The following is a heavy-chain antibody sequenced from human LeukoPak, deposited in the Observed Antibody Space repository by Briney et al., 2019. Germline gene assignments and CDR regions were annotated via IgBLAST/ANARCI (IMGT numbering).Heavy chain of an antibody. V-gene: IGHV3-30-3*01. CDR2: VSHDGIQT. CDR1: GFTFSNYA. Sequence: PGGSLRLSCAASGFTFSNYAMHWVRQGLVKGLESMAVVSHDGIQTYYADSVKGRFTISRDNAKNSLYLQMNSLRAEDTAVYYCARKSTYYYDSSGYSNWGTYYFDYWGQGTLVTVSS. J-gene: IGHJ4*02. CDR3: ARKSTYYYDSSGYSNWGTYYFDY. D-gene: IGHD3-22*01.